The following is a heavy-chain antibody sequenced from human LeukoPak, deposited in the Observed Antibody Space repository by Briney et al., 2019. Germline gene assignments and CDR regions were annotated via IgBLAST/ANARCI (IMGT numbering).Heavy chain of an antibody. CDR2: IIPIFGTA. CDR1: GGTFSSYA. J-gene: IGHJ6*03. D-gene: IGHD3-10*01. Sequence: SVKVSCKASGGTFSSYAISWVRQAPGQGLEWMGRIIPIFGTANYAQKFQGRVTITTDESTSTAYMELSSLRSEDTAVYYCARGVYNGSGMNYYYMDVWGKGTTVTVSS. V-gene: IGHV1-69*05. CDR3: ARGVYNGSGMNYYYMDV.